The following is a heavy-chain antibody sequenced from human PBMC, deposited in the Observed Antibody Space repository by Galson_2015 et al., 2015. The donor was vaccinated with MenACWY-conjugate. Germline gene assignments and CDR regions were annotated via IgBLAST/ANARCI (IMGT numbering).Heavy chain of an antibody. CDR2: INRDDSTI. V-gene: IGHV3-74*01. CDR3: ARDPERGDGYVFDY. Sequence: SLRLSCAASGFTFSSYWMYWVRQAPGKGLVWVAHINRDDSTINYAESVKGRFTISRDNAKNMLYLQMNSLRVEDTAVYYCARDPERGDGYVFDYWGQGTLVTVSS. D-gene: IGHD5-24*01. CDR1: GFTFSSYW. J-gene: IGHJ4*02.